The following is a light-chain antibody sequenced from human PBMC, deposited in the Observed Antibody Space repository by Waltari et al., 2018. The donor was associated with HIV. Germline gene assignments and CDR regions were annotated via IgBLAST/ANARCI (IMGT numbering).Light chain of an antibody. V-gene: IGLV3-21*02. Sequence: SYVLTQPPSVSVAPGQTASITCGGNNIGTKSVHWYQQRPGQAPVLVVYDDYDRPSGIPGRFSGSNPGNMATLTISRVEAGDEAVYYCQVWDSSTEHPGVVFGGGTKLTVL. CDR3: QVWDSSTEHPGVV. CDR2: DDY. CDR1: NIGTKS. J-gene: IGLJ2*01.